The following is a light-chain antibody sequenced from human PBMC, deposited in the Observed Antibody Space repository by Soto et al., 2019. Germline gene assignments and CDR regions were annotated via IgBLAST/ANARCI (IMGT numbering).Light chain of an antibody. CDR2: EVS. CDR1: SSDVGSYNR. CDR3: SSYTSSSTFGV. J-gene: IGLJ2*01. Sequence: QSALTQPPSVSGSPGQSVTISCTGTSSDVGSYNRVSWYQQPPGTAPKLMIYEVSNRPSGVRDRFSGSKSGNTASLTISGLQAEDEDDYSCSSYTSSSTFGVFGGGTKLTVL. V-gene: IGLV2-18*02.